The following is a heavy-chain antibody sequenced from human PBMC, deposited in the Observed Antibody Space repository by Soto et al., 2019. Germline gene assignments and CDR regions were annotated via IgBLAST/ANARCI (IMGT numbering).Heavy chain of an antibody. D-gene: IGHD3-10*01. V-gene: IGHV1-46*01. CDR2: INPNGGGA. Sequence: QVQLVQSGAKVKKPGASVKVSCKASGYKFINHYIHWVRQAPGVGLEWMGIINPNGGGADYAQKFQDRVTMTTDTYMNTVHMNLRSLTSEDTAVYFCARDSSASATSYSFDNWGQGTLVSVSS. CDR1: GYKFINHY. J-gene: IGHJ4*02. CDR3: ARDSSASATSYSFDN.